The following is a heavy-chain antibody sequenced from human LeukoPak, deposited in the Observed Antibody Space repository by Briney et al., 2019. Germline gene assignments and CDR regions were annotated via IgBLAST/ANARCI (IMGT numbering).Heavy chain of an antibody. CDR1: GGSISRGGYS. CDR3: ARFGGPHAFDI. Sequence: PSETLSLTCAVSGGSISRGGYSWSWIRQPPGKGLEWIGYFYYSGSTYYNPSLKSRVTISVDTSKNHFSLTLSSVTAADTAVYYCARFGGPHAFDIWGQGTMVTVSS. V-gene: IGHV4-30-4*07. J-gene: IGHJ3*02. CDR2: FYYSGST. D-gene: IGHD3-3*01.